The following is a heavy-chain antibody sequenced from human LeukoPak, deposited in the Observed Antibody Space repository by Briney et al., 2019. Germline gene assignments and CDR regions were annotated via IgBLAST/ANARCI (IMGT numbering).Heavy chain of an antibody. J-gene: IGHJ5*02. CDR3: ARRLYGEWELPGWFDP. CDR2: IYHSGST. CDR1: GYSISSGYY. Sequence: PSETLSLTCTVSGYSISSGYYWGWIRQPPGKGLEWIGSIYHSGSTYYNPSLKSRVTISVDTSKNQFSLKLSSVTAADTAVYYCARRLYGEWELPGWFDPWGQGPRSPSPQ. D-gene: IGHD1-26*01. V-gene: IGHV4-38-2*02.